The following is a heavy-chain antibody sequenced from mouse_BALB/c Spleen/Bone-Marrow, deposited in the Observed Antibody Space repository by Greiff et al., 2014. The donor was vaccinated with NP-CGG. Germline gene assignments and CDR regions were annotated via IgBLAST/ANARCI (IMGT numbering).Heavy chain of an antibody. CDR2: ISYSGST. CDR1: GYSITCDYA. V-gene: IGHV3-2*02. CDR3: AIKPYYSWFAY. J-gene: IGHJ3*01. Sequence: EVKLMESGPGLVKPSQSLSLTCTVTGYSITCDYAWNWIRQFPGNKLEWMGYISYSGSTGYNPSLKSRISITRDTSKNQFFLQLNSVTTEDTATYYCAIKPYYSWFAYWGQGTLVTVSA. D-gene: IGHD2-10*01.